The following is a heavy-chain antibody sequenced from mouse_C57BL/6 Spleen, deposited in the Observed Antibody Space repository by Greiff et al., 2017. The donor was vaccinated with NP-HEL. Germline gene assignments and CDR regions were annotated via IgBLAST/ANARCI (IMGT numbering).Heavy chain of an antibody. Sequence: VQLQQSGTELVKPGASVKLSCKASGYTFTSYWMHWVKQRPGQGLEWIGNINPSNGGTNYNEKFKSKATLTVDKSSSTAYMQLSSLTSEDSAVYYGARGWTGYYFDYWGQGTTLTVSS. CDR2: INPSNGGT. D-gene: IGHD3-3*01. J-gene: IGHJ2*01. CDR3: ARGWTGYYFDY. V-gene: IGHV1-53*01. CDR1: GYTFTSYW.